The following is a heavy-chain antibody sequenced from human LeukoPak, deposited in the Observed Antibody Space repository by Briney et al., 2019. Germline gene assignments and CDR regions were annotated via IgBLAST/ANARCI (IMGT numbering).Heavy chain of an antibody. D-gene: IGHD2-21*02. CDR3: AKGDTS. CDR2: IRYDGSDK. CDR1: GFNFSNYD. Sequence: PGGSMRLSCAASGFNFSNYDMHWVRQAPGKGLEWVAFIRYDGSDKYYADPVKGRFTISRDNSKNTLYLQMNSLRTDDTAVYHCAKGDTSWGQGTLVTVSS. J-gene: IGHJ5*02. V-gene: IGHV3-30*02.